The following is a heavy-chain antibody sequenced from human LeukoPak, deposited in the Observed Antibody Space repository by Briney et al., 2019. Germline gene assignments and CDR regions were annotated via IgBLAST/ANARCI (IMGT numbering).Heavy chain of an antibody. J-gene: IGHJ6*03. V-gene: IGHV3-23*01. Sequence: GGSLRLSCAASGFTISSYAMSWVRQAPGKGLEWVSGISGSGGSTYYADSVKGRFTISGDNSKNTLYLQMNSLRAEDTAVYYCAKHYDSSGYFYYYYMDVWGKGTTVTVSS. D-gene: IGHD3-22*01. CDR1: GFTISSYA. CDR2: ISGSGGST. CDR3: AKHYDSSGYFYYYYMDV.